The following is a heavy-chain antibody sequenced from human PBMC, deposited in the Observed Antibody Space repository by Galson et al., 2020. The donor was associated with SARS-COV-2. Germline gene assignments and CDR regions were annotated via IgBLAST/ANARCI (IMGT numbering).Heavy chain of an antibody. J-gene: IGHJ6*03. CDR2: INIGGNT. CDR3: ARGHRGVVPSPVLGLGPCYSYYYMDV. D-gene: IGHD3-10*01. V-gene: IGHV4-34*01. Sequence: SETLSLTCAVYGGSFSGYSWTWIRQPPGKGLEWIGEINIGGNTNYSPSLRSRVTVSVDTSKNQFSLNLRSVTAADTALYYCARGHRGVVPSPVLGLGPCYSYYYMDVWDKGTTVTVSS. CDR1: GGSFSGYS.